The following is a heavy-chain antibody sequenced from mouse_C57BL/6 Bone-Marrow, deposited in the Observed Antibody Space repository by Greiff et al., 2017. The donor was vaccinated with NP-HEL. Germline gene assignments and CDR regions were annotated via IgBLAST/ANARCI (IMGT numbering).Heavy chain of an antibody. CDR2: INPYNGGT. Sequence: EVQLQQSGPVLVKPGASVKMSCKASGYTFTDYYMNWVKQSHGKSLEWIGVINPYNGGTSYNQKFKGKATLTVDKSSSTAYMELNSLTSEDSAVYYCDEGPLYYFDYWGKGTTLTVAS. CDR1: GYTFTDYY. J-gene: IGHJ2*01. D-gene: IGHD6-1*01. CDR3: DEGPLYYFDY. V-gene: IGHV1-19*01.